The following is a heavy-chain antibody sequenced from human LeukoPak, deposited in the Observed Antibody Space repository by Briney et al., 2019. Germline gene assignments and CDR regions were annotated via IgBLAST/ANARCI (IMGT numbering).Heavy chain of an antibody. CDR1: GFTFDDYG. Sequence: AGGSLRLSRAASGFTFDDYGIHWVRQAPGKGLEWVSGIDWNSGAIGYADSVKGRFTISRDNAKNSLYLQMNSLRAEDTALYYCVKDRAANLYGSGAFEYWGQGTLVTVSS. V-gene: IGHV3-9*01. D-gene: IGHD3-10*01. J-gene: IGHJ4*02. CDR3: VKDRAANLYGSGAFEY. CDR2: IDWNSGAI.